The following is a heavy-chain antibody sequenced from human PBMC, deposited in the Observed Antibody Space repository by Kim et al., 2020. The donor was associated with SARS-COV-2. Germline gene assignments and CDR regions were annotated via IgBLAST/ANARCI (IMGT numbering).Heavy chain of an antibody. Sequence: GGSLRLSCAASGFTFSDFAMHWVRQAPGKGLEWMSFISFNGREKYFADSVKGRFTVSRDNYKNISYLEMNSLTRDDTAIYYCVKPLRGLLPPSPFESWGQGILVTVSS. J-gene: IGHJ5*01. CDR1: GFTFSDFA. V-gene: IGHV3-30-3*02. CDR3: VKPLRGLLPPSPFES. CDR2: ISFNGREK. D-gene: IGHD2-15*01.